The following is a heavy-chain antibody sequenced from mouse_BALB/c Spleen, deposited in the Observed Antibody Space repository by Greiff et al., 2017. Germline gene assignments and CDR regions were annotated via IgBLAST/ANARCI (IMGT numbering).Heavy chain of an antibody. Sequence: EVQLVESGGGLVKPGGSLKLSCAASGFTFSSYAMSWVRQTPEKRLEWVASISSGGSTYYPDSVKGRFTISRDNARNILYLQMSSLRSEDTAMYYCAREKMITTALDYWGQGTTLTVSS. CDR2: ISSGGST. CDR3: AREKMITTALDY. V-gene: IGHV5-6-5*01. CDR1: GFTFSSYA. D-gene: IGHD2-4*01. J-gene: IGHJ2*01.